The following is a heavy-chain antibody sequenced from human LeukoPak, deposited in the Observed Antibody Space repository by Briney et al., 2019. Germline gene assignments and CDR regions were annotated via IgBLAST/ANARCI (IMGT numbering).Heavy chain of an antibody. CDR3: ARDLGNYYCSGSYPWFVP. J-gene: IGHJ5*02. CDR1: GFTFDDYG. V-gene: IGHV3-20*01. D-gene: IGHD3-10*01. Sequence: GGSLRLACAASGFTFDDYGVSWVSQAPGKGLELVSGINWNGASTGYADSVKGRFTISRDNAKNSLYLQMNSLRAEDTALYHRARDLGNYYCSGSYPWFVPWGQGTLVSVSS. CDR2: INWNGAST.